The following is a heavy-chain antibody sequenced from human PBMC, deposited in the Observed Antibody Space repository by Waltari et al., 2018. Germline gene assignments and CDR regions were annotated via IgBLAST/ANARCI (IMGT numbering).Heavy chain of an antibody. V-gene: IGHV1-46*01. CDR3: ARDNAYTRERSGWWFDP. CDR2: INPNGGDT. CDR1: GYTFTSHW. J-gene: IGHJ5*02. Sequence: QVQLVQSGAEVKKPGASVKISCKSSGYTFTSHWMHWVRQTPGQGPEWMGVINPNGGDTMYAQKFQGRRTMTRDTSTSTDYMELGSLRSEDTAIYYCARDNAYTRERSGWWFDPWGPGTLVTVSS. D-gene: IGHD6-19*01.